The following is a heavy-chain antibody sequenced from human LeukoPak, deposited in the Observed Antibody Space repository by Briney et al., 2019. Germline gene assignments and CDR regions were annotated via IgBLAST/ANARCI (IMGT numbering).Heavy chain of an antibody. J-gene: IGHJ3*02. V-gene: IGHV4-61*02. CDR3: AMYKDAFDI. CDR1: GGSISSGSYY. CDR2: IYTRGST. Sequence: SETLSLTCTVSGGSISSGSYYWSWIRQPAGKGLEWIGRIYTRGSTNYKPSLKSRVTMSVDTSKNQFSLKLSSVTAADTAVYYCAMYKDAFDIWGQGTMVTVSS. D-gene: IGHD1-1*01.